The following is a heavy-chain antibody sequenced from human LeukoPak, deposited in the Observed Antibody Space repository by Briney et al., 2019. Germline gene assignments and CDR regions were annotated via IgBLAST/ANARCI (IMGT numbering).Heavy chain of an antibody. CDR1: GYTFTSYD. V-gene: IGHV1-18*01. CDR3: ARDHPRSGWYWNEEYYFDY. Sequence: GASVKVSCKASGYTFTSYDINWVRQATGQGLEWMGWISAYNGNTNYAQKLQGRVTMTTGTSRSTAYMELRSLRSDDTAVYYCARDHPRSGWYWNEEYYFDYWGQGTLVTVSS. CDR2: ISAYNGNT. J-gene: IGHJ4*02. D-gene: IGHD6-19*01.